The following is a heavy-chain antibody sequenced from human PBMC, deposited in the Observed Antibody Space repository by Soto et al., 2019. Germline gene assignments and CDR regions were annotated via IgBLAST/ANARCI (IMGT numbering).Heavy chain of an antibody. Sequence: GGSLRLSCAASGFTFSSYWMSWVRQAPGKGLEWVATIKQSGGRKYYADSVKGRFTISRDNAKNTLYLQMNSLRAEDTAVYYCAKDRDYYDSSGAGDAFDIWGQGTMVTVSS. CDR2: IKQSGGRK. CDR3: AKDRDYYDSSGAGDAFDI. V-gene: IGHV3-7*05. CDR1: GFTFSSYW. J-gene: IGHJ3*02. D-gene: IGHD3-22*01.